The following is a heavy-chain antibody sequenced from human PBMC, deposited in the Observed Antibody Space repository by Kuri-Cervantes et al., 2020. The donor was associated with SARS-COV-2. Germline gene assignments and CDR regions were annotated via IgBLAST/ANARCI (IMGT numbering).Heavy chain of an antibody. D-gene: IGHD6-19*01. V-gene: IGHV3-21*04. Sequence: GESLKISCAASGFTFSSYAMSWVRQAPGKGLEWVSAISSSSSYIYYADSVKGRFTISRDNAKNTLYLQMNSLRAEDTAVYYCAREGDQWLVKSDAFDIWGQGTMVTVSS. J-gene: IGHJ3*02. CDR3: AREGDQWLVKSDAFDI. CDR1: GFTFSSYA. CDR2: ISSSSSYI.